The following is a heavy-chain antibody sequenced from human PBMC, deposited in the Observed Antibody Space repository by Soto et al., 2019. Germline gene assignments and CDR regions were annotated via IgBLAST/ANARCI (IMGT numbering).Heavy chain of an antibody. D-gene: IGHD3-10*01. CDR1: GGTFSSYA. V-gene: IGHV1-69*13. CDR3: ARDKLVRGVIITDYYYGMDV. Sequence: SVKVSCKASGGTFSSYAISWVRQAPGQGLEWMGGIIPIFGTANYAQKFQGRVTITADESTSTAYMELSSLRSEDTAVYYCARDKLVRGVIITDYYYGMDVWGQGTTVTVSS. CDR2: IIPIFGTA. J-gene: IGHJ6*02.